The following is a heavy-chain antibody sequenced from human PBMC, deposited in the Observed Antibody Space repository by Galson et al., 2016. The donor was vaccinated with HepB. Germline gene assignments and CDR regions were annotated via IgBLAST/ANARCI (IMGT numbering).Heavy chain of an antibody. CDR1: NGSSSGYY. CDR3: ATSESDHYERHGYFYVLET. V-gene: IGHV4-34*01. CDR2: IDHNGIP. J-gene: IGHJ4*03. D-gene: IGHD3-22*01. Sequence: SETLSLTCVVYNGSSSGYYWSWIRRFPGKGLEWIGEIDHNGIPNYNPSLRSRVTISPDTSNQFSLKLSSLTSADTAVYYCATSESDHYERHGYFYVLETWGHGTLVTVSS.